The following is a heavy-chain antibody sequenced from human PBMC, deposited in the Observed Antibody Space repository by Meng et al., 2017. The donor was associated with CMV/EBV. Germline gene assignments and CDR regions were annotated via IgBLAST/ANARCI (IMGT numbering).Heavy chain of an antibody. V-gene: IGHV3-11*04. J-gene: IGHJ5*02. D-gene: IGHD3-3*01. Sequence: GGSLRLSCAASGFTSSDYYMSWIRQAPGKGLEWVSYISSSGSTIYYADSVKGRFTISRDNAKNSLYLQMNRLRAEDTAVYYCASDHHYDGWFDPWGQGTLVTVSS. CDR3: ASDHHYDGWFDP. CDR2: ISSSGSTI. CDR1: GFTSSDYY.